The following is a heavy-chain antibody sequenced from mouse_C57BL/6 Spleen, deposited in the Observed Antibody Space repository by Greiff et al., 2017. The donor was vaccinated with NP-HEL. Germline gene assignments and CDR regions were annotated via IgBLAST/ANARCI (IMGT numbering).Heavy chain of an antibody. CDR3: ARQKTMVTSYAMDY. V-gene: IGHV5-9*01. CDR1: GFTFSSYT. D-gene: IGHD2-2*01. Sequence: EVKLMESGGGLVKPGGSLKLSCAASGFTFSSYTMSWVRQTPEKRLEWVATISGGGGNTYYPDRVKGRFTISRDNAKNTLYLQMSSLRSEDTALYYCARQKTMVTSYAMDYWGQGTSVTVSS. J-gene: IGHJ4*01. CDR2: ISGGGGNT.